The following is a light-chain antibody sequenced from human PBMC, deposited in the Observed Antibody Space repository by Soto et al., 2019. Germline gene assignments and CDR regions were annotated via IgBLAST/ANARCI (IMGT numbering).Light chain of an antibody. CDR3: QEYDNWPLWT. J-gene: IGKJ1*01. CDR2: GAS. V-gene: IGKV3-15*01. Sequence: ETVMTQSPATLSVSPGERATLSCRASQSVRSNLARYQQKPGQAPRLLIYGASTRATGVPARFSGSGSGTEFTLTINSLQSEDFALYYCQEYDNWPLWTFGQGTKVDIK. CDR1: QSVRSN.